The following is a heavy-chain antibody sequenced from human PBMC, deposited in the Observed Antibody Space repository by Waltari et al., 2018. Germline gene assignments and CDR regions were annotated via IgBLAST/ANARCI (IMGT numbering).Heavy chain of an antibody. CDR1: GYTFTGYY. CDR2: INPNSGGT. J-gene: IGHJ4*02. V-gene: IGHV1-2*04. D-gene: IGHD6-19*01. Sequence: QVQLVQSGAEVKKPGASVKVSCKASGYTFTGYYMHWVRQAPGQGLEWMGWINPNSGGTNYAQKFQGWVTMTRETSISTAYMELSRLRSDDTAVYYCARAGCRYCSGWYYFDYWGQGTLVTVSS. CDR3: ARAGCRYCSGWYYFDY.